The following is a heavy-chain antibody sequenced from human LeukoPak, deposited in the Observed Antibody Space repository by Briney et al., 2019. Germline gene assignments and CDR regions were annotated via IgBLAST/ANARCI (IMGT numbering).Heavy chain of an antibody. CDR3: ARSAGTPGDFDY. CDR1: GGSISSGSYY. V-gene: IGHV4-61*02. D-gene: IGHD6-13*01. J-gene: IGHJ4*02. CDR2: IYSSGST. Sequence: SETLSLTCTVSGGSISSGSYYWSWIRQPAGKGLEWIGRIYSSGSTNYNLSLKSRVTISLDTSKNQFSLKLSSVTAADTAVYYCARSAGTPGDFDYWGQGTLVTVSS.